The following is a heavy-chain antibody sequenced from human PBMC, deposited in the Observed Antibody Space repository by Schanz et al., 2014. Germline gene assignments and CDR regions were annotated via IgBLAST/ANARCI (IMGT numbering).Heavy chain of an antibody. V-gene: IGHV1-69*04. CDR1: GGTFSSFA. D-gene: IGHD5-12*01. Sequence: QVQLVQSGAEVKKPGSSVKVSCKASGGTFSSFAIFWVRQAPGQGLEWMGTIIPILDITNYAQKFQGRVTFTADKSTSTAFVEVNSLRSEDTAVYYCARTGYDPSLTHWGQGTLVTVSS. J-gene: IGHJ4*02. CDR3: ARTGYDPSLTH. CDR2: IIPILDIT.